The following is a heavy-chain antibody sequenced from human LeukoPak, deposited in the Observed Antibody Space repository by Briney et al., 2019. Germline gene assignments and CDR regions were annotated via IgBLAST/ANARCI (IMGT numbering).Heavy chain of an antibody. CDR1: GGSISSYY. D-gene: IGHD3-3*01. V-gene: IGHV4-59*08. J-gene: IGHJ4*02. CDR2: IYYSGST. Sequence: PSETLSLTCTVSGGSISSYYWSWIRQPPGKGLEWIGYIYYSGSTNYNPSLKSRVTISVDTSKNQFSLKLSSVTAADTAVYYCASGYYDFWSGYQHFDYWGQGTLVTVSS. CDR3: ASGYYDFWSGYQHFDY.